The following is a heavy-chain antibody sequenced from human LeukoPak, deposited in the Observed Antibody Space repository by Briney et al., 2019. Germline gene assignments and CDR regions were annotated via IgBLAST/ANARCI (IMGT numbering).Heavy chain of an antibody. Sequence: QPGGSLRLSCAASGFTFSSYWMHWVRQAPGKGLVWVSRINSDGSSTNYADSVKSRFTISRDNAKNTLYLQMNSLRAEDTAIYYCARDRAADRDGMDVWGKGTTVTVSS. CDR1: GFTFSSYW. V-gene: IGHV3-74*01. CDR2: INSDGSST. CDR3: ARDRAADRDGMDV. J-gene: IGHJ6*04.